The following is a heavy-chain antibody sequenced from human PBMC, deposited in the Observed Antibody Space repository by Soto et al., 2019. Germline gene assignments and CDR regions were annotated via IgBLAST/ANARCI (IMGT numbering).Heavy chain of an antibody. D-gene: IGHD4-17*01. CDR1: VGSISSYY. J-gene: IGHJ3*02. CDR3: ARVATGYACES. Sequence: PSETLSLTCTVSVGSISSYYWSWIRQPPGKGLEWIGYIYYSGSTNYNPSLKSRVTISVDTSKNQFSLRLSSVTAADTAVYYCARVATGYACESWGQGTMVTV. V-gene: IGHV4-59*01. CDR2: IYYSGST.